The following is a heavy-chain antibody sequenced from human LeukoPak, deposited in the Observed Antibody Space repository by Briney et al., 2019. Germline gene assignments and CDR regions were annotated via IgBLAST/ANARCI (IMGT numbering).Heavy chain of an antibody. J-gene: IGHJ6*02. D-gene: IGHD3-3*01. V-gene: IGHV3-48*01. CDR1: GFTFSSYS. CDR3: ARDTIFGVVISEENYYGMDV. CDR2: ISSSSSTI. Sequence: PGGSLRLSCAASGFTFSSYSMNWVRQAPGKGLEWVSYISSSSSTIYYADSVKGRFTISRDNAKNSLYLQMNSLRAEDMAVYYCARDTIFGVVISEENYYGMDVWGQGTTVTVSS.